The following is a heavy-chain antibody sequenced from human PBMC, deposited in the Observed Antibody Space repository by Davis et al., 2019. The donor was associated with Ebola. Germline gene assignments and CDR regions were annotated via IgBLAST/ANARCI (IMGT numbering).Heavy chain of an antibody. V-gene: IGHV1-18*01. Sequence: ASVKVSCMASGYTFTSYGISWVRQAPGQGLEWMAWISAYNGDTNYAQKLQGRVTMTTDTSTSIAYMELRSLRSDDTAVYYCARDRVVAASEYYYYGMDVWGQGTTVTVSS. CDR2: ISAYNGDT. D-gene: IGHD2-15*01. J-gene: IGHJ6*02. CDR1: GYTFTSYG. CDR3: ARDRVVAASEYYYYGMDV.